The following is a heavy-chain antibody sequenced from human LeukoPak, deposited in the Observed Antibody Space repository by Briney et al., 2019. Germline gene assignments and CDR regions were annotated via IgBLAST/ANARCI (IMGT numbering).Heavy chain of an antibody. CDR1: GGSISSSSYY. D-gene: IGHD5-18*01. CDR2: IYYSGST. J-gene: IGHJ4*02. CDR3: ARQRTSYGYDY. Sequence: PSETLSLTCTVSGGSISSSSYYWGWIRQPPGKGLEWIGSIYYSGSTYYNPSLKSRVTISVDTSKNQFSLKLSSVTAADTAVYYCARQRTSYGYDYWGQGTLVTVSS. V-gene: IGHV4-39*01.